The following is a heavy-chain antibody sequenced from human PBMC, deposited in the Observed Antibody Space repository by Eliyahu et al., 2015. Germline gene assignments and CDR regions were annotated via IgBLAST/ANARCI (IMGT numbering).Heavy chain of an antibody. CDR3: ASSRNPGVTYSSFDY. J-gene: IGHJ4*02. CDR2: IXYDGSDK. V-gene: IGHV3-33*01. D-gene: IGHD2-15*01. Sequence: QVQLVXSGGGVVQPGGSLXLSCAASGFXXXSYAMHWVRQAPGKGLXWVAVIXYDGSDKYYADSVKGRFTISRDNSKNTLYLQMNSLRVEDTAVYYCASSRNPGVTYSSFDYWGQGTLVTVSS. CDR1: GFXXXSYA.